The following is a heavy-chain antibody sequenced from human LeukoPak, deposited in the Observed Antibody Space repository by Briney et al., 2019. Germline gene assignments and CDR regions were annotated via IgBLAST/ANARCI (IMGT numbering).Heavy chain of an antibody. V-gene: IGHV4-34*01. Sequence: PSETLSLTCAVYGVSFSGYYWSWIRQPPGKGLEWIGEINHSGSTNYNPSLKSRVTTSVDTSKNQFSLKLRSVTAADTAVYYCARGYSYGGYYYYGMDVWGQGTTVTVSS. D-gene: IGHD5-18*01. CDR2: INHSGST. J-gene: IGHJ6*02. CDR1: GVSFSGYY. CDR3: ARGYSYGGYYYYGMDV.